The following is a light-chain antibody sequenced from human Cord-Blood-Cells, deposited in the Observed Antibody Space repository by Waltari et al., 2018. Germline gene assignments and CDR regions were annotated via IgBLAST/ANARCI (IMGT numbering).Light chain of an antibody. CDR2: EVS. V-gene: IGLV2-23*02. Sequence: QSALNQPASVSGSPGQSITIPCTGTSSDVGSYNLVSWYQQHPGKAPKLMIYEVSKRPSGVSNRFSGSKSGNTASLTISGLQAEDEADYYCCSYAGSSTWVFGGGTKLTVL. CDR3: CSYAGSSTWV. CDR1: SSDVGSYNL. J-gene: IGLJ3*02.